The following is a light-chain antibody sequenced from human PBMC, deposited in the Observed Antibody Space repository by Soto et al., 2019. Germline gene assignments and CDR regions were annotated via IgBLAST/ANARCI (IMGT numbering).Light chain of an antibody. CDR3: SSYAGSNNLHVL. CDR2: EVI. Sequence: QSALTQPPSASGSPGQSVTISCTGSSSDVGGYEYASWYQQHPGKAPKLIIYEVIKRPSGVPDRFSGSKSGNTASLTVSGLQAEDEADYYCSSYAGSNNLHVLFGGGTQLTVL. CDR1: SSDVGGYEY. J-gene: IGLJ2*01. V-gene: IGLV2-8*01.